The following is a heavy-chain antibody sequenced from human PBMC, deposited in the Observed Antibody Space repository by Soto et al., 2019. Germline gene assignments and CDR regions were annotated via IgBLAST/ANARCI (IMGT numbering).Heavy chain of an antibody. V-gene: IGHV3-23*01. D-gene: IGHD2-2*02. CDR2: ISGGGINT. J-gene: IGHJ4*02. CDR1: GFTFSSYA. CDR3: AKLGFCTSPSCYNFDY. Sequence: GGSLRLSCAASGFTFSSYAMTWVRQAPGKGLEWVSTISGGGINTYYADSVRGRFAISRDNSKSTLSLQLNSLRADDTAVYYCAKLGFCTSPSCYNFDYWGLGTLVTVSS.